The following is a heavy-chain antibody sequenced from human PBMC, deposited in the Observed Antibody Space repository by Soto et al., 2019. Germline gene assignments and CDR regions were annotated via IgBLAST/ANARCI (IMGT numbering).Heavy chain of an antibody. V-gene: IGHV3-9*01. D-gene: IGHD3-10*01. CDR3: ATSIRGVTDFDY. J-gene: IGHJ4*02. CDR2: ISWNSGSI. CDR1: GSTFDDYA. Sequence: SLRLSCAASGSTFDDYAMHWVRQAPGKGLEWVSGISWNSGSIGYADSVKGRFTISRDNAKNTLYLQMNSLRAEDTAVYYCATSIRGVTDFDYWGQGTLVTVSS.